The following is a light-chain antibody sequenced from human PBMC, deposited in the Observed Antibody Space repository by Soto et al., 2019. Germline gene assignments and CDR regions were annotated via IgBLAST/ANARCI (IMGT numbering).Light chain of an antibody. CDR2: AAS. CDR3: QQSYSTPMYT. V-gene: IGKV1-39*01. Sequence: DIQMTQSPSSLSASVGDRVTITCRASQSISSYLNWYQQKPGKAPKLLIYAASSLQSGVPSRFSGSGSGTEFTVNIRSLQPEEFATYYCQQSYSTPMYTFGEGTKLEIK. CDR1: QSISSY. J-gene: IGKJ2*01.